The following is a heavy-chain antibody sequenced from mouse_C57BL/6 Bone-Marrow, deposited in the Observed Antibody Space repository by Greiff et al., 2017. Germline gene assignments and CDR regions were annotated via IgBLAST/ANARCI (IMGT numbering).Heavy chain of an antibody. CDR2: IHPNSGST. D-gene: IGHD3-3*01. Sequence: QVQLQQPGAELVKPGASVKLSCKASGYTFTSYWMHWVKQRPGQGLEWIGMIHPNSGSTKYNEKFKSKATLTVDKSYRTAYMQLSSLTSEDSAVYSCARAGTNYAMDYWVQGTSVTVSS. V-gene: IGHV1-64*01. J-gene: IGHJ4*01. CDR1: GYTFTSYW. CDR3: ARAGTNYAMDY.